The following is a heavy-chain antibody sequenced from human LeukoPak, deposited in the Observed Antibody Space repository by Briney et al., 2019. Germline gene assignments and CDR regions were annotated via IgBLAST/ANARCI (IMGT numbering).Heavy chain of an antibody. CDR2: ISYDGSNK. Sequence: GESLRLSCAASGFTFSSYTMHWVRQAPGTGLQWVAVISYDGSNKYYADSVKGRFTISRDNSKNTLYLQMNSLRAEDTAVYYCAKDIVVVPAAPRNDYYYYGMDVWGQGTTVTVSS. CDR1: GFTFSSYT. J-gene: IGHJ6*02. CDR3: AKDIVVVPAAPRNDYYYYGMDV. V-gene: IGHV3-30*04. D-gene: IGHD2-2*01.